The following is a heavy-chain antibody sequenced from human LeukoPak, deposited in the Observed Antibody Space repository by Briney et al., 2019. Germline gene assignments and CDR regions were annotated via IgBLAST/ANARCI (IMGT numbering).Heavy chain of an antibody. V-gene: IGHV4-38-2*02. D-gene: IGHD3-9*01. Sequence: SETLSLTCTVSGYFISSGHYWGWVRQVPGKGLEWIGSFYHTGTTYYNPSLKRRVTTSVDKSKNQFSLKLSSVTAADTAVYYCASHDILTGPIIWGKGTMVIISS. J-gene: IGHJ3*02. CDR1: GYFISSGHY. CDR2: FYHTGTT. CDR3: ASHDILTGPII.